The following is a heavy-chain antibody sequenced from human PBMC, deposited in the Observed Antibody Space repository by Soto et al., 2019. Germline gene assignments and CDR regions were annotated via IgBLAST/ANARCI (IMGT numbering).Heavy chain of an antibody. V-gene: IGHV4-59*01. Sequence: SETLSLTCTVSGGSISSYYWSWIRQPPGKGLEWIGYIYYSGSTNYNPSLKSRVTISVDTSKNQFPLKLSSVTSADTAVYYCARSYWDIVVVPASYGMDVCGQGPTVTVYS. CDR2: IYYSGST. CDR1: GGSISSYY. CDR3: ARSYWDIVVVPASYGMDV. D-gene: IGHD2-2*01. J-gene: IGHJ6*02.